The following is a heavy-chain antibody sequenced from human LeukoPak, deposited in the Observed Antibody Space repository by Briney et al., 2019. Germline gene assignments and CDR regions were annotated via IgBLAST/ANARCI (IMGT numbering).Heavy chain of an antibody. D-gene: IGHD4-23*01. Sequence: GVSVKVSCKASGGTFSSYAISWVRQAPGQGLEWMGGIIPIFGTANYAQKFQGRVTITADESTSTAYMELSSLRSEDTAVYYCARIDYGGNGNFDYWGQGTLVTVSS. J-gene: IGHJ4*02. CDR3: ARIDYGGNGNFDY. CDR1: GGTFSSYA. CDR2: IIPIFGTA. V-gene: IGHV1-69*01.